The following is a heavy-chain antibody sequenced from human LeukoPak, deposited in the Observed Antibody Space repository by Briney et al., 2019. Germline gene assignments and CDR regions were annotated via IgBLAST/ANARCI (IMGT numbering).Heavy chain of an antibody. CDR3: AREPPQYSSGWFSFDY. CDR1: GFTFSSYW. J-gene: IGHJ4*02. D-gene: IGHD6-19*01. Sequence: PGGSLRLSCTASGFTFSSYWINWVRQAPGKGLEWVSYISSSGSTIYYADSVKGRFTISRDNAKNSLYLQMNSLRAEDTAVYYCAREPPQYSSGWFSFDYWGQGTLVTVSS. CDR2: ISSSGSTI. V-gene: IGHV3-48*04.